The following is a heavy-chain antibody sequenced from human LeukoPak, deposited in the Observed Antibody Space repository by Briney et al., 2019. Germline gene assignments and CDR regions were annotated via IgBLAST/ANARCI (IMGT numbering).Heavy chain of an antibody. CDR2: ISSSDNNI. D-gene: IGHD3-9*01. J-gene: IGHJ4*02. CDR3: ARENHDILTGYYFSPGYFDY. CDR1: GFXFSSYA. V-gene: IGHV3-48*03. Sequence: PGGSLRLSCAASGFXFSSYAISWVRQTPGKGLEWLSYISSSDNNIYYADSVKGRFTISRDNAKNSLYLQMNSLRAEDTAVYYCARENHDILTGYYFSPGYFDYWGQGMLVTVSS.